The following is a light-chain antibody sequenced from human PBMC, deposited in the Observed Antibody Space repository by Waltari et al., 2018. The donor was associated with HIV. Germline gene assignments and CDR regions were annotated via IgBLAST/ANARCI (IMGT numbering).Light chain of an antibody. CDR1: QTISSW. CDR2: KAS. V-gene: IGKV1-5*03. J-gene: IGKJ3*01. Sequence: DIQMTKSPSTLSASVGDSVTITCRASQTISSWLAWYQQKPGKAPKLLIYKASSLESGVPSRFSGSGSGTEFTLTISSLQPDDFATYYCQQYNSPFSFGPGTKVDIK. CDR3: QQYNSPFS.